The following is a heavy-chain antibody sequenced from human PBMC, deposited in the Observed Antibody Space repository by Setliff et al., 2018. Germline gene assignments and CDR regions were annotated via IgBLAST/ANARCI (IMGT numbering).Heavy chain of an antibody. D-gene: IGHD3-10*01. J-gene: IGHJ3*02. Sequence: GGSLRLSCSASGFIFSTYVMHWVRQAPGKGLEYLSGISGNGGSTYYADSVKGRFTISRDNSKNTLYLQMSSLRADDMAVYYCVKTHWDTWIRGAFDIWGQGTMVTVSS. CDR3: VKTHWDTWIRGAFDI. CDR2: ISGNGGST. V-gene: IGHV3-64D*09. CDR1: GFIFSTYV.